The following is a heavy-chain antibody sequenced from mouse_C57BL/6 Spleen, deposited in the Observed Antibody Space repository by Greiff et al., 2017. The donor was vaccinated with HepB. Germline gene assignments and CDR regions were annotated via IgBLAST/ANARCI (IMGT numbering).Heavy chain of an antibody. Sequence: QVQLQQPGAELVRPGTSVKLSCKASGYTFTSYWMHWVKQRPGQGLEWIGVIDPSDSYTNYNQKFKGKATLTVDTSSSTAYMQLSSLTSEDSAVYYCARIIWDYDDPYAMDYWGQGTSVTVSS. V-gene: IGHV1-59*01. CDR2: IDPSDSYT. J-gene: IGHJ4*01. CDR1: GYTFTSYW. CDR3: ARIIWDYDDPYAMDY. D-gene: IGHD2-4*01.